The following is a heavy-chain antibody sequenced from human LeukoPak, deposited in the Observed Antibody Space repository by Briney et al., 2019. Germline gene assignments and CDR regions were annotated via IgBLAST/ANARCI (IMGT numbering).Heavy chain of an antibody. V-gene: IGHV3-21*01. J-gene: IGHJ5*02. CDR1: GFTFSSYS. D-gene: IGHD5-24*01. CDR3: ARAVKQLQNWFDP. Sequence: GGSLRLSCAASGFTFSSYSMNWVRQAPGEGLEWVSSISSSSSYIYYADSVKGRFTISRDNAKNSLYLQMNSLRAEDTAVYYCARAVKQLQNWFDPWGQGTLVTVAS. CDR2: ISSSSSYI.